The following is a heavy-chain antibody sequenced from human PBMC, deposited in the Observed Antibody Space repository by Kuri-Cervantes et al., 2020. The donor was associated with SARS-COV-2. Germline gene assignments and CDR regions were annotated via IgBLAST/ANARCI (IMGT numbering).Heavy chain of an antibody. CDR2: ISTDGNNR. D-gene: IGHD3-16*01. Sequence: GESLKISCEASEFSFSSFPMHWVRHAPGKGLEWVALISTDGNNRYYVDFLKGRFTISRDNSKNTLHLDMNSLRPEDTGVYYCAKMGDNHSKGDYGNEVWGQGITVTVSS. CDR1: EFSFSSFP. J-gene: IGHJ6*02. V-gene: IGHV3-30*18. CDR3: AKMGDNHSKGDYGNEV.